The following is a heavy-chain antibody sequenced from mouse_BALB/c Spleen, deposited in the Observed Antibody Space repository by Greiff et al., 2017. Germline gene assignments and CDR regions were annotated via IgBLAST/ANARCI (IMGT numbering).Heavy chain of an antibody. J-gene: IGHJ3*01. D-gene: IGHD2-1*01. Sequence: VKLQESGPGLVAPSQSLSITCTVSGFSLTSYGVHWVRQPPGKGLEWLGVIWAGGSTNYNSALMSRLSISKDNSKSQVFLKMNSLQTDDTAMYYCAREKWGNYFFAYWGQGTLVTVSA. CDR2: IWAGGST. CDR3: AREKWGNYFFAY. CDR1: GFSLTSYG. V-gene: IGHV2-9*02.